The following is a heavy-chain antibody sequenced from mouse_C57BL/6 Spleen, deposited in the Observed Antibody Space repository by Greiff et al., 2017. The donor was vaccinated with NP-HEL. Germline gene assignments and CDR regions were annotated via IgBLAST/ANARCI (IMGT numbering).Heavy chain of an antibody. J-gene: IGHJ2*01. CDR2: ISDGGSYT. CDR1: GFTFSSYA. Sequence: EVKLMESGGGLVKPGGSLKLSCAASGFTFSSYAMSWVRKTPEKRLEWVATISDGGSYTYYPDNVKGRFTISRDNAKNNLYLQMSHLKSEDTAMYYCARDSLDGYYVDWGQGTTLTVSS. V-gene: IGHV5-4*01. D-gene: IGHD2-3*01. CDR3: ARDSLDGYYVD.